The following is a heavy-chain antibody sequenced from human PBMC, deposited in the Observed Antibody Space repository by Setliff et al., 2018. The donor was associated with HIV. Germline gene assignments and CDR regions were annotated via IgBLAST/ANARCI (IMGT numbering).Heavy chain of an antibody. V-gene: IGHV4-34*09. D-gene: IGHD2-2*01. CDR2: IYYSGST. CDR3: ARFPSSTSFYYFDY. J-gene: IGHJ4*02. Sequence: SETLSLTCAVYGGSFSGYYWSWIRQPPGKGLEWIGYIYYSGSTYYNPPLKSRVTMSIDTSKNQFSLKLYSVTAADTAVYYCARFPSSTSFYYFDYWGQGTLVTVSS. CDR1: GGSFSGYY.